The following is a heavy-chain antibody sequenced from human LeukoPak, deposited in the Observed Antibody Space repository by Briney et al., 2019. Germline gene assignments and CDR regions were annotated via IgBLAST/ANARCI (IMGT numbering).Heavy chain of an antibody. CDR3: ARLWYHNWFDP. CDR1: GGSISSTGYY. Sequence: PSETLSLTCTVSGGSISSTGYYWGWIRQPPGKGLEWIGSIYYSGGTYYNPSLKSRVTISVDTSKTQFSLELSSVTAADTAVYYCARLWYHNWFDPWGQGTLVTVSS. J-gene: IGHJ5*02. D-gene: IGHD3-10*01. V-gene: IGHV4-39*01. CDR2: IYYSGGT.